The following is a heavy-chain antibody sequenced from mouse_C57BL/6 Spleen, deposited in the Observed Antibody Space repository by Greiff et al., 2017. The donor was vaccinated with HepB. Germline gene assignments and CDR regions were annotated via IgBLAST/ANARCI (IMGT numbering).Heavy chain of an antibody. Sequence: QVQLQQPGAELVMPGASVKLSCKASGYTFTSYWMHWVKQRPGQGLEWIGEIDPSDSYTNYNQKFKGKSTLTVDKSSSTAYMQLSSLTSEDSAVYYCARKRGAAQHVNFDYWGQGTTLTVSS. D-gene: IGHD3-2*02. CDR3: ARKRGAAQHVNFDY. J-gene: IGHJ2*01. V-gene: IGHV1-69*01. CDR2: IDPSDSYT. CDR1: GYTFTSYW.